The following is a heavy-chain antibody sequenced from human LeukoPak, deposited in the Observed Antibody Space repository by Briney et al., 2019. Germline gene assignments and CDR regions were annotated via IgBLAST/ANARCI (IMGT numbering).Heavy chain of an antibody. CDR2: IYHGGST. CDR3: AREGNYYDSSGYFEV. Sequence: ASQTLSLTCAVSGGSISSGGYSWSWIRQPPGKGLEWIGYIYHGGSTYYNPSLKSRVTISVDRSKNQFSLKLSSVTAADTAVYYCAREGNYYDSSGYFEVWGQGTLVTVSS. CDR1: GGSISSGGYS. D-gene: IGHD3-22*01. V-gene: IGHV4-30-2*01. J-gene: IGHJ4*02.